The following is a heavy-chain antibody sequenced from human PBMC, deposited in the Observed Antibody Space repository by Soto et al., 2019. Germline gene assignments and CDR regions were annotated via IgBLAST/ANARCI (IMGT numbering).Heavy chain of an antibody. CDR1: GYTFSSYH. J-gene: IGHJ4*02. V-gene: IGHV1-18*01. CDR3: DGPPTDY. Sequence: QVQLVQSGAEVKKPGASVKVSCKASGYTFSSYHISWVRQAPGQGLEWMGWISAYNGNTNYAQKLQGRVTMTTDTTPSTAYMELRSLRSDDTAVYARDGPPTDYWGQGTLVTVSS. CDR2: ISAYNGNT.